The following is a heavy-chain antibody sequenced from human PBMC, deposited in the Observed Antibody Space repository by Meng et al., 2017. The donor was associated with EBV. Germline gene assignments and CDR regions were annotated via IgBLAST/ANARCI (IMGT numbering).Heavy chain of an antibody. CDR3: ARDILYV. D-gene: IGHD3-9*01. Sequence: QVQLVQSGADFKKPRSSGKVASKASVHTFTSYAMNWLRPAPGQGLEWMGWINTNTGNPTYAQGFTGRFVFSLDTSVSTAYLQISSLKAEDTSVYYCARDILYVWGQGTLVTVSS. CDR2: INTNTGNP. V-gene: IGHV7-4-1*02. J-gene: IGHJ4*02. CDR1: VHTFTSYA.